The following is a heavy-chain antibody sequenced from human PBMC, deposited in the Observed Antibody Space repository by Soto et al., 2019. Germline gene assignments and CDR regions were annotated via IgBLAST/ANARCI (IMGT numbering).Heavy chain of an antibody. Sequence: SVKDSCKGAGYGLGADYTYWVRKAPGRGLEWLGLMDPITGGTDYEERLRDRVTMTRDTSINTAYMELRRLRSDDTAIYFCARGRDAASQFYSPPGMEGWAQRTTVTVPS. CDR2: MDPITGGT. CDR1: GYGLGADY. V-gene: IGHV1-2*02. D-gene: IGHD2-15*01. CDR3: ARGRDAASQFYSPPGMEG. J-gene: IGHJ6*02.